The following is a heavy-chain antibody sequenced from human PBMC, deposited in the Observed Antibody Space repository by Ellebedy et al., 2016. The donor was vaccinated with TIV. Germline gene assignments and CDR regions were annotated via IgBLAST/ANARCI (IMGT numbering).Heavy chain of an antibody. D-gene: IGHD3-10*01. CDR2: IKEDGSEQ. V-gene: IGHV3-7*04. CDR1: GFSLSRYW. Sequence: GESLKISCTASGFSLSRYWMTWVRQAPGKGLEWVAIIKEDGSEQHYVDSVEGRFTISRENAKNSLYLQMNSLRVEDTALYYCAREGVSVILPSYWGQGTLVTVSS. J-gene: IGHJ4*02. CDR3: AREGVSVILPSY.